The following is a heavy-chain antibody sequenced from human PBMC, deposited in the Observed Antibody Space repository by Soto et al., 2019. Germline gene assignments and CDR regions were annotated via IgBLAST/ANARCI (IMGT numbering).Heavy chain of an antibody. V-gene: IGHV4-59*01. D-gene: IGHD2-21*02. CDR1: GGSIRGYY. Sequence: ASETLSLTCTASGGSIRGYYWSWIRQPPGKGLEWIGYMYNTGSTVYNPSFKSRVTISVDTSKNQFSLKLNSVTAADTAVYYCGRDLWGYCGTDCYPLDVWGQGTTVTVSS. CDR3: GRDLWGYCGTDCYPLDV. J-gene: IGHJ6*02. CDR2: MYNTGST.